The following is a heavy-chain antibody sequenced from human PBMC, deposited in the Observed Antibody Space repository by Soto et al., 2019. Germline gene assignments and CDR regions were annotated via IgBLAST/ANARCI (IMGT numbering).Heavy chain of an antibody. CDR2: TYYYNGTS. CDR3: ARQDPFNTGWHFDS. D-gene: IGHD6-19*01. CDR1: GGPMTAYY. V-gene: IGHV4-59*08. Sequence: SETLSLTCTVSGGPMTAYYWSWIRQPPGKGLEWLGYTYYYNGTSNYNPSVKSRVTISIDASKNHFSLQLTSVTAADTAVYYCARQDPFNTGWHFDSWGQGTLVTV. J-gene: IGHJ4*02.